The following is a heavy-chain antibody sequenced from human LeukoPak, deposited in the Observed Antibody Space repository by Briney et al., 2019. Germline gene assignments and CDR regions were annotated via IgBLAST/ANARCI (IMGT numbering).Heavy chain of an antibody. D-gene: IGHD3-10*01. V-gene: IGHV3-30*18. CDR1: GFAFSTFG. CDR3: AKDSGELSYGDSFDI. CDR2: ISSDGSNK. J-gene: IGHJ3*02. Sequence: GRSLRLSCAASGFAFSTFGMHWVRQAPGKGLEWVAVISSDGSNKYYGASVKGRFTISRDNSKKTLYLQMNSLKAEDTAVYSCAKDSGELSYGDSFDIWGQGTMVTVSS.